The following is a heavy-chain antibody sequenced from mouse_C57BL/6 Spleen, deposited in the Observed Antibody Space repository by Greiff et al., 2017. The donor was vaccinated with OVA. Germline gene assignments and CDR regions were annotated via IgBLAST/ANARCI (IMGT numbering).Heavy chain of an antibody. Sequence: QVHVQQSGAELVRPGASVTLSCKASGYTFTDYEMHWVKQTPVHGLEWIGAIDPETGGTAYNQKFKGKAILTADKSSSTAYMELRSLTSEDSAVYYCTRSCGSSDGFAYWGQGTLVTVSA. J-gene: IGHJ3*01. CDR3: TRSCGSSDGFAY. D-gene: IGHD1-1*01. CDR2: IDPETGGT. V-gene: IGHV1-15*01. CDR1: GYTFTDYE.